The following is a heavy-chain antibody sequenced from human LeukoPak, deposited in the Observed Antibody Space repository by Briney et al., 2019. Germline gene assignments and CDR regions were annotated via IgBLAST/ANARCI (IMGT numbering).Heavy chain of an antibody. J-gene: IGHJ4*02. V-gene: IGHV3-53*01. D-gene: IGHD3-10*01. Sequence: GGSLRLSCAASGFTFSSYWMSWVRQAPGKGLEWVSVIYSGGSTYYADSVKGRFTISRDNSKNTLYLQMNSLRAEDTAVYYCARDARGHYYGSGSFFDYWGQGTLVTVSS. CDR2: IYSGGST. CDR1: GFTFSSYW. CDR3: ARDARGHYYGSGSFFDY.